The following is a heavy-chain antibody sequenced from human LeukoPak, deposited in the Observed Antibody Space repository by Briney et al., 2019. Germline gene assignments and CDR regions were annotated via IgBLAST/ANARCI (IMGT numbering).Heavy chain of an antibody. CDR3: ARDVRRPGYCSGGSCYSRLGY. Sequence: ASVKVSCKASGYTFTSYGISWVRQAPGQGLEWMGWISAYNGNTNYAQKLQGRVTMTTDTSTSTAYMELGSLRSDDTAVYYCARDVRRPGYCSGGSCYSRLGYWGQGTLVTVSS. V-gene: IGHV1-18*01. J-gene: IGHJ4*02. CDR2: ISAYNGNT. CDR1: GYTFTSYG. D-gene: IGHD2-15*01.